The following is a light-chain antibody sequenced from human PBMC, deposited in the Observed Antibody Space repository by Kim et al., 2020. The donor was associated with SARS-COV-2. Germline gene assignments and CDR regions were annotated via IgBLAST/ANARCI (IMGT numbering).Light chain of an antibody. CDR1: TPNIGSNT. Sequence: GQTVPISCSGSTPNIGSNTVNWYRHLPGTAPKLLIYTSDQWPSGVPDRFSGSKSGTSATLAISGLQSEDEADYYCAAWDDSLNGVVFGGGTQLTVL. CDR3: AAWDDSLNGVV. CDR2: TSD. J-gene: IGLJ2*01. V-gene: IGLV1-44*01.